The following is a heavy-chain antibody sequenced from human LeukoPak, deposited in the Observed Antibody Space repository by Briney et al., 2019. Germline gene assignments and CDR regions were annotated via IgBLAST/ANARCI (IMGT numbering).Heavy chain of an antibody. D-gene: IGHD2/OR15-2a*01. Sequence: GGSLRLSCAASGFTFSSYWMSWVRQAPGKGLEWVANINQDGSEIYYVDSVKGRFTISRDNAKNSLYLQMNSLRAEDTAVYYCARDKIVGATLFDSWGQGTLVTVSS. CDR2: INQDGSEI. CDR1: GFTFSSYW. V-gene: IGHV3-7*01. J-gene: IGHJ4*02. CDR3: ARDKIVGATLFDS.